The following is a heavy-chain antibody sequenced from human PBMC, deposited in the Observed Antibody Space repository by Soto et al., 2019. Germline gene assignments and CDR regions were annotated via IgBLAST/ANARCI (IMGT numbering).Heavy chain of an antibody. CDR1: GDSVSSNSAA. Sequence: SQTLSLTCAISGDSVSSNSAAWNWIRQSPSRGLEWLGRTYYRSKWYNDYAVSVKSRITINPDTSKNQFSLQLNSVTPEDTVVYYCARDRKGDFWSGYSLGYYYYGMDVWGQGTTVTVSS. CDR3: ARDRKGDFWSGYSLGYYYYGMDV. V-gene: IGHV6-1*01. D-gene: IGHD3-3*01. CDR2: TYYRSKWYN. J-gene: IGHJ6*02.